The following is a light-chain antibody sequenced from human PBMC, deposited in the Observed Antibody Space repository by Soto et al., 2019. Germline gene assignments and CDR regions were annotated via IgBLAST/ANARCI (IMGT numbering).Light chain of an antibody. CDR3: QQDNSYSWT. J-gene: IGKJ1*01. V-gene: IGKV1-5*01. Sequence: GERVAMTCRASQSISSWLAWYQQKPGKAPKLLIYDASSLESGVPSRFSGSGSGTEFTLTISSLQPDDFATYYCQQDNSYSWTFAQGAKVDI. CDR2: DAS. CDR1: QSISSW.